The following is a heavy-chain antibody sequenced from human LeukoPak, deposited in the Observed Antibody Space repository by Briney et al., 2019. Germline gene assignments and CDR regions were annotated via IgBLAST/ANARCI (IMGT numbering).Heavy chain of an antibody. CDR3: ARDPGLVAAAGAGGGFDP. D-gene: IGHD6-13*01. CDR2: ISPNSGGT. CDR1: GYTFTGYY. J-gene: IGHJ5*02. V-gene: IGHV1-2*02. Sequence: ASVKVSCKASGYTFTGYYMHWVRQAPGQGLEWMGWISPNSGGTKYAQKVQGRVTMTRDTSISTAYMERSRLRSDDTAVYYCARDPGLVAAAGAGGGFDPWGQGTLVTVSS.